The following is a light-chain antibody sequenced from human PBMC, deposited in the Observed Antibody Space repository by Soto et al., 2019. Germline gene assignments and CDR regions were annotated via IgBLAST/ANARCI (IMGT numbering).Light chain of an antibody. Sequence: AIQLTQSPSSLSASVGDRVIITCRASQGIHTALAWYQQKPGNAPMLLIYDASTVEAGVPSRFSGSGSGTDFTLTISRVEAEDVGVYYCMQSIQFPITFGQGTRLEIK. J-gene: IGKJ5*01. CDR2: DAS. V-gene: IGKV1-13*02. CDR3: MQSIQFPIT. CDR1: QGIHTA.